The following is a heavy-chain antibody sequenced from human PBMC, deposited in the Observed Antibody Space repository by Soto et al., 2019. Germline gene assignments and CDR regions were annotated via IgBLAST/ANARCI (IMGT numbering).Heavy chain of an antibody. CDR3: ARSGSAYSQSYFDN. CDR1: GGSVSSDSYF. J-gene: IGHJ4*02. Sequence: TLSLTCTVSGGSVSSDSYFWSWIRQPPGKGLEWIGYISYSGSANQKPSLRSRVTMSVDTSKNRFSLTLTSVTAADTAVYYCARSGSAYSQSYFDNWGQGALVTVSS. D-gene: IGHD3-22*01. V-gene: IGHV4-61*01. CDR2: ISYSGSA.